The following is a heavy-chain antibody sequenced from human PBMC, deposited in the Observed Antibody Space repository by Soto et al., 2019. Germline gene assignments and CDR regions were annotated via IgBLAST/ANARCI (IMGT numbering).Heavy chain of an antibody. CDR1: GFTFSNYW. CDR3: ATAGSYSFDH. CDR2: INPDATTI. V-gene: IGHV3-74*01. Sequence: GGSLRLSCGTSGFTFSNYWIHWVRQAPGEGLVWVSRINPDATTINYADSVKGRFTVSRDNAKNTLYLQMNSLRAEDTAVYYCATAGSYSFDHWGQGTLVTVYS. J-gene: IGHJ4*02. D-gene: IGHD3-10*01.